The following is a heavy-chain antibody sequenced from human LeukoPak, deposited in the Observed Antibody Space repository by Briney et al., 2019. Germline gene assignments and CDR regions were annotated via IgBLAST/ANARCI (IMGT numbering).Heavy chain of an antibody. Sequence: SCAASRFTFSNYAMSWVRQAPGKGLEWVSGISGSGRNTYYADSVKGRFTISRDNSKNTLYLQTNSLRAEDTAVYYCAKSLEMSTRDAFDIWGQGTMVTVSS. D-gene: IGHD5-24*01. J-gene: IGHJ3*02. CDR3: AKSLEMSTRDAFDI. CDR1: RFTFSNYA. CDR2: ISGSGRNT. V-gene: IGHV3-23*01.